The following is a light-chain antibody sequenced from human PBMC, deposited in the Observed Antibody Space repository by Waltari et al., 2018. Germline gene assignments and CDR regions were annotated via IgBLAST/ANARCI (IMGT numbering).Light chain of an antibody. CDR3: QQRSHWRT. J-gene: IGKJ1*01. CDR2: DTS. Sequence: IMLTQSPATLSLSPGERAPLPCRPSQSVSSYLAWFQQKPGQDPRLLIYDTSNRATGIPARFSGSGSGTDFTLTISSLEPEDSAVYYCQQRSHWRTFGQGTKVEIK. CDR1: QSVSSY. V-gene: IGKV3-11*01.